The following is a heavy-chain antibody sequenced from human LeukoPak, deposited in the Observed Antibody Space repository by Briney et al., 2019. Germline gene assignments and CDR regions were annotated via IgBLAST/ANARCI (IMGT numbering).Heavy chain of an antibody. D-gene: IGHD3-22*01. Sequence: PSETLSLTCTVSGGAIKSKSFYWAWIRQPPGKGPEWIGSIYYSGSTYYNPSLKSRVTISVDTSKNQFSLKLSSVTAADTAVYYCARHQWRARTNYYDSSGYSDPWGQGTLVTVSS. V-gene: IGHV4-39*01. CDR2: IYYSGST. CDR1: GGAIKSKSFY. CDR3: ARHQWRARTNYYDSSGYSDP. J-gene: IGHJ5*02.